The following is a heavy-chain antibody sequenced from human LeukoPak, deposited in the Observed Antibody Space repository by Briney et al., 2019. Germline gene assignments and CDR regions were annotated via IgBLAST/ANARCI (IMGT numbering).Heavy chain of an antibody. Sequence: GESLKISSKASGYSFTSYWIGWVRQMPGKGLEWMGIIYPGDSDTRYSPSFQGQVTISADKSISTAYLQWSSLKASDTAMYYCARLTWELGAAFDIWGQGTMVTVSS. CDR1: GYSFTSYW. CDR2: IYPGDSDT. J-gene: IGHJ3*02. V-gene: IGHV5-51*01. CDR3: ARLTWELGAAFDI. D-gene: IGHD1-26*01.